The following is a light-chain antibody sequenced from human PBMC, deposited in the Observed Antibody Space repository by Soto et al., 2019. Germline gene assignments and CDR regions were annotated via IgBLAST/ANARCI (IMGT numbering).Light chain of an antibody. J-gene: IGLJ2*01. V-gene: IGLV4-69*01. CDR1: SGYSRYA. Sequence: QAVVTQSPSASASLGASVKLTCTLSSGYSRYAIAWHQQQPERGPRYLMRLNSDGSHSRGDGIPDRFSGSTSGPERYLTISSLQSEDEADYYCQAWGTGIQVFGGGTKLTVL. CDR2: LNSDGSH. CDR3: QAWGTGIQV.